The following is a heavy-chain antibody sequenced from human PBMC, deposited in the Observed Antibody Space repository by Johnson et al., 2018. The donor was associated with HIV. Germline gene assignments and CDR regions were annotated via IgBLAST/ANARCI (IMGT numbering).Heavy chain of an antibody. CDR3: AREGGSSGPDAFDI. CDR2: IKSKTDGGTT. CDR1: GFTFSNAW. Sequence: VQLVEYGGGLVQPGGSLRLSCAASGFTFSNAWMSWVRQAPGKGLEWVGRIKSKTDGGTTDYAAPVKGSFTISRYDSKNTLYLQMNSLRAEDTAVYYCAREGGSSGPDAFDIWGQGTMVTVSS. V-gene: IGHV3-15*01. D-gene: IGHD3-16*01. J-gene: IGHJ3*02.